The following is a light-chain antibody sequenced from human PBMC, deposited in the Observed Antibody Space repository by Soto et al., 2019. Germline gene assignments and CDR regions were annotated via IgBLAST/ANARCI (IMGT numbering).Light chain of an antibody. J-gene: IGLJ2*01. V-gene: IGLV2-14*01. CDR1: KNEIGPYNY. Sequence: SVLTQPAPLSWSPRQSVPHSSTRTKNEIGPYNYVTWYQKHPGKALKLIIYDVNNRPSGVSNRFSGSKSGNTASLTISGLQAEDEADYYCSSYTSTTTVIIFGGGTKVTVL. CDR3: SSYTSTTTVII. CDR2: DVN.